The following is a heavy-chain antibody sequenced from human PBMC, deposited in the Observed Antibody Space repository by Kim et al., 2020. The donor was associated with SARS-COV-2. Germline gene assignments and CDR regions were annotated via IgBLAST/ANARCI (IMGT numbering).Heavy chain of an antibody. V-gene: IGHV4-59*08. CDR2: IYYSGST. Sequence: SETLSLTCTVSGGSISSYYWSWIRQPPGKGLEWIGHIYYSGSTNYNPSLKSRVTISVDTSKNQFSLKLSSVTAADTAVYYCAAGTGTPLGDFDYWGQGTLVTVSS. CDR1: GGSISSYY. J-gene: IGHJ4*02. CDR3: AAGTGTPLGDFDY. D-gene: IGHD1-26*01.